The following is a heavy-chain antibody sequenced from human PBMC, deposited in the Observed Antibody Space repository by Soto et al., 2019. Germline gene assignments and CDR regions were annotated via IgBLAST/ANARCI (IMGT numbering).Heavy chain of an antibody. J-gene: IGHJ6*03. CDR3: ARDSHYYMDV. CDR1: GGSISSGGYY. Sequence: PSETLSLPCTVSGGSISSGGYYWSWIRQHPGKGLEWIGYIYYSGSTYYNPSLKSRVTISVDTSKNQFSLKLSSVTAADTAVYYCARDSHYYMDVWGKGTTVTVSS. CDR2: IYYSGST. V-gene: IGHV4-31*03.